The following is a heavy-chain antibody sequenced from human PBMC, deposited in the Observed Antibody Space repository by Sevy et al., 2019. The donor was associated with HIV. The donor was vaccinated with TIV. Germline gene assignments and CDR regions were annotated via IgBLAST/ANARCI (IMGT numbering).Heavy chain of an antibody. V-gene: IGHV3-53*01. J-gene: IGHJ4*02. Sequence: GESLKISCAASGFSVSSYYMGWVRQAPGKGLEWVSTKESGCQTYYADSVRGRFTIARDESANNLFLQLNNLRAEDTGVYYCARMTSTWSIDSWGQGTLVTVSS. CDR1: GFSVSSYY. CDR2: KESGCQT. CDR3: ARMTSTWSIDS.